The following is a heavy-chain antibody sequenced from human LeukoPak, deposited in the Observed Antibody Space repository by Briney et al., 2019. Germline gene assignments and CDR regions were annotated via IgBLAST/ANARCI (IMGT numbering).Heavy chain of an antibody. CDR2: ISYDGSNK. V-gene: IGHV3-30-3*01. CDR3: ARAGSHWHYVY. D-gene: IGHD3-10*01. J-gene: IGHJ4*02. CDR1: GFTFSSYA. Sequence: TGGSLRLSCAASGFTFSSYAMHWVRQAPGKGLEWVAVISYDGSNKYYADSVKGRFTISRDNSKNTLYLQMNSLRAEDTAVYYCARAGSHWHYVYWGQGTVVTVSS.